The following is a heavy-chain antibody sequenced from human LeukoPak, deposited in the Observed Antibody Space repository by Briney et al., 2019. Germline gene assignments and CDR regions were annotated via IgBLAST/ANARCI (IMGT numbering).Heavy chain of an antibody. J-gene: IGHJ4*02. D-gene: IGHD1-26*01. CDR2: IHYGGST. CDR1: GASISSYY. CDR3: ACGTYYYFDY. V-gene: IGHV4-59*01. Sequence: SETLSLTCTVSGASISSYYWSLIRQPPGKGLEWIGYIHYGGSTNYNPSLKSRVTTSVDTSKNQFSLNLNSVTAADTALYYCACGTYYYFDYWGQGTLVTVSS.